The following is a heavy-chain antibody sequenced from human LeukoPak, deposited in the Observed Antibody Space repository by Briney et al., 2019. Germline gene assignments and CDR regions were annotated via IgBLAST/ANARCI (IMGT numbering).Heavy chain of an antibody. CDR2: ISYDGSNK. CDR1: GFTYSSYG. Sequence: GGSLRLTCAASGFTYSSYGMHWVRQAPGKGLEWVAVISYDGSNKGYADSVKGRFTLSRDNSKNTLYLHMNSLRAEDTAVYYCAKGRYHDSRGYYSRDYYDYRGQGTLVTVSS. V-gene: IGHV3-30*18. CDR3: AKGRYHDSRGYYSRDYYDY. J-gene: IGHJ4*02. D-gene: IGHD3-22*01.